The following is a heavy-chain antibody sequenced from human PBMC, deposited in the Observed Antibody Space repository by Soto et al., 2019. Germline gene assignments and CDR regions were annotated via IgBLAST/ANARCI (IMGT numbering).Heavy chain of an antibody. CDR1: GGSVSSGSYY. Sequence: QVQLQESGPGLVKPSETLSLTCTVSGGSVSSGSYYWSWIRQPPGKGLEWIGYIYYSGSTNYNPSLKSRVTISVDTSKNQFSLKLSSVTAADTAVYYCARETTVVMGWGQGTLVTVSS. D-gene: IGHD4-17*01. CDR2: IYYSGST. V-gene: IGHV4-61*01. CDR3: ARETTVVMG. J-gene: IGHJ4*02.